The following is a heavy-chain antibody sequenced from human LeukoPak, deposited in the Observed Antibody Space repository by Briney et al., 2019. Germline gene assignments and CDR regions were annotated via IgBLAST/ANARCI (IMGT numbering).Heavy chain of an antibody. Sequence: SESLSLTRTVSGGSISSYYWSWIRQPAGRGLEWIGRIYTSGSTNNNPSLKSRVTMSVDTSKNQFSLKLSSVTAADTAVYYCARELDYWGQGTLVTVSS. CDR1: GGSISSYY. J-gene: IGHJ4*02. CDR2: IYTSGST. CDR3: ARELDY. V-gene: IGHV4-4*07.